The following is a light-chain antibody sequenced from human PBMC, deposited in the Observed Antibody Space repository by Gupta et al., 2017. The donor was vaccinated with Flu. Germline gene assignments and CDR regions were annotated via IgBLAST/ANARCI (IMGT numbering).Light chain of an antibody. V-gene: IGKV3-11*01. CDR2: DAS. J-gene: IGKJ4*01. Sequence: EIVLKQSPATLSLSPGESATLSCSASQSVSTYLAWYQQKPGQAPRLLIYDASNSATGIPARVSGSGSGTDFTLTIISLEPEDFAGYYCQQRSNWPRLTFGGGTKVEIK. CDR1: QSVSTY. CDR3: QQRSNWPRLT.